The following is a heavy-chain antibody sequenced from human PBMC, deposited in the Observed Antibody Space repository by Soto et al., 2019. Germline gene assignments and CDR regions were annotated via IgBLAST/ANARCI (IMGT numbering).Heavy chain of an antibody. D-gene: IGHD1-1*01. CDR2: IWYDGSNK. CDR3: ARDAWNDRLDY. J-gene: IGHJ4*02. V-gene: IGHV3-33*01. Sequence: PGGSLRLSCAASGFTFSSYGMHWVRQAPGKGLEWVAVIWYDGSNKYYADSVKGRFTISRDNSKNTLYLQMNSLRAEDTAVYYCARDAWNDRLDYWGQGTLVTVSS. CDR1: GFTFSSYG.